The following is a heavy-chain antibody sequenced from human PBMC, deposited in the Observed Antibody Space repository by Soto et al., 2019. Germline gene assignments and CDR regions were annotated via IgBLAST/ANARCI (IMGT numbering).Heavy chain of an antibody. D-gene: IGHD3-10*02. V-gene: IGHV4-30-4*01. Sequence: QTPGQGLEWIGYIHYSGSVYYNPSLQSRVAMSVDTSKNLFSLKLSSVTAADTAVYFCFFFQAEDGIRDVRSVSAFLLNRSSDL. J-gene: IGHJ2*01. CDR2: IHYSGSV. CDR3: FFFQAEDGIRDVRSVSAFLLNRSSDL.